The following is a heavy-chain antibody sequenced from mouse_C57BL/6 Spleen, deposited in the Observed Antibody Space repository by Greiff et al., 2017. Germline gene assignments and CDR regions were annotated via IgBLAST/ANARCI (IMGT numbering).Heavy chain of an antibody. D-gene: IGHD4-1*01. CDR3: TRRGLGDY. Sequence: VKLVESGAELVRPGASVTLSCKASGYTFTDYEMHWVKQTPVHGLEWIGAIDPETGGTAYNQKFKGKAILTADKSSSTAYMELRSLTSEDSAVYYCTRRGLGDYWGQGTTLTVSS. CDR2: IDPETGGT. V-gene: IGHV1-15*01. J-gene: IGHJ2*01. CDR1: GYTFTDYE.